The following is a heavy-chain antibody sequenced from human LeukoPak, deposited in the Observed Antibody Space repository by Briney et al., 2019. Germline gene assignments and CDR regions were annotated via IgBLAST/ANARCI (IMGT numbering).Heavy chain of an antibody. J-gene: IGHJ4*02. CDR2: ISSSSSYI. D-gene: IGHD4-17*01. Sequence: GGSLRLSCAASGFTFSSYSMNWVRQAPGKGLEWVSSISSSSSYIYYADSVKGRFTISRDNAKNSLYLQMNSLRAEDTAVYYCANHYGDYLYYFDYWGQGTLVTVSS. V-gene: IGHV3-21*01. CDR1: GFTFSSYS. CDR3: ANHYGDYLYYFDY.